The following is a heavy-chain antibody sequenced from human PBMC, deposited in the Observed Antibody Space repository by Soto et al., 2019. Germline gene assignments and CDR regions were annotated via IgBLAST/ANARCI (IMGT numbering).Heavy chain of an antibody. Sequence: EVQLVESGGGLVQPGGSLRLSCAASGFTFSNVWMNWVRQAPGKGLEWVGRIKSKTDGGTTDYASPVKGRFTISRDDSNNTLSLQMNSLKTEDTAVYYCTLLALKYSSGWYEFSDWVQGTLVTVSS. J-gene: IGHJ4*02. CDR1: GFTFSNVW. D-gene: IGHD6-19*01. CDR3: TLLALKYSSGWYEFSD. V-gene: IGHV3-15*07. CDR2: IKSKTDGGTT.